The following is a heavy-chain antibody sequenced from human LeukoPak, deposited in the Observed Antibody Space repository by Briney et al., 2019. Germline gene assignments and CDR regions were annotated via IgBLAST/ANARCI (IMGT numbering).Heavy chain of an antibody. D-gene: IGHD3-10*01. J-gene: IGHJ4*02. CDR3: AISGVRGVIRYYFDY. CDR2: INAGNGNT. CDR1: GYTFTSYA. Sequence: GASVKVSCKASGYTFTSYAMHWVRQAPGQRLEWMGWINAGNGNTKYSQKFQGRVTITRDTSASTAYMELSSLRSEDTAVYYCAISGVRGVIRYYFDYWAREPWSPSPQ. V-gene: IGHV1-3*01.